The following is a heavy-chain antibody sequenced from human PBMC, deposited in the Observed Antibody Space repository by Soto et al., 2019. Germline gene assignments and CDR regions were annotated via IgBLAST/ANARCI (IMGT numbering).Heavy chain of an antibody. CDR2: IIPIFGTA. CDR1: GGTFSSYA. J-gene: IGHJ5*02. Sequence: GASVKVSCKASGGTFSSYAISWVRQAPGQGLEWMGGIIPIFGTANYAQKFQGRVTITADESTSTAYMELSSLRSEDTAVYYCARADIVVVVAATGWFDPWGQGTLVTVSS. D-gene: IGHD2-15*01. V-gene: IGHV1-69*13. CDR3: ARADIVVVVAATGWFDP.